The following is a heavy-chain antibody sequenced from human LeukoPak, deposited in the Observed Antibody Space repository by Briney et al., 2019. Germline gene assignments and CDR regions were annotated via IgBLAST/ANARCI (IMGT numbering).Heavy chain of an antibody. V-gene: IGHV3-23*01. CDR3: AKAWTGFGGDV. CDR1: RFPFINYA. Sequence: GLLRLSCAASRFPFINYAMCWVRQAPGKGLEWVSAISKSGSTFYADSVKGRFTISRDNARNTLYLQMDSLRADDTAVYYCAKAWTGFGGDVWGEGPTVSVSS. CDR2: ISKSGST. J-gene: IGHJ6*04. D-gene: IGHD3-3*01.